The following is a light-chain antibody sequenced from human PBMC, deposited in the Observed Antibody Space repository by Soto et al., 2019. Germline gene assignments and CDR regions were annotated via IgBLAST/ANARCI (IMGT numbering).Light chain of an antibody. CDR1: SSDVGGYNY. V-gene: IGLV2-8*01. J-gene: IGLJ2*01. CDR3: SSYAGSDKI. Sequence: QSVLTQPPSASGSPGQSVTISCTGTSSDVGGYNYVSWYQQHPGKAPKLLLYEVTKRPSEVPDRFSGSKSGNTASLTVSGLQAEDEADYYCSSYAGSDKIFGGGTKLTVL. CDR2: EVT.